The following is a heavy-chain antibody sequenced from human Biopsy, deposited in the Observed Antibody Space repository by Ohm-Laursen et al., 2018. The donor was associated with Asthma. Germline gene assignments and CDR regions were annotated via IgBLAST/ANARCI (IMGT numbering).Heavy chain of an antibody. D-gene: IGHD2-15*01. J-gene: IGHJ4*02. CDR2: IHYSGST. Sequence: PSETLSLTCTVSGVSIRSYYWTWIRQPPGKGLEWIGNIHYSGSTYSNPPLKSRVTISVDTSKKQISLRLSSVIAADTAVYYCAGFCSGGYCPDHWGQGTLVTVSS. V-gene: IGHV4-59*01. CDR3: AGFCSGGYCPDH. CDR1: GVSIRSYY.